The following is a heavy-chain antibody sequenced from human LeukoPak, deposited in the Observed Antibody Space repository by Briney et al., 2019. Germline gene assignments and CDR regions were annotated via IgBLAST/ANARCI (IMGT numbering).Heavy chain of an antibody. CDR3: ARALYYGSGGGFDP. CDR1: GFTFSDYY. Sequence: GSLRLSCAASGFTFSDYYMSWIRQPPGKGLEWIGSIYYSGSTYYNPSLKSRVTISIDTSKNQFSLKLSSVTAADTAVYYCARALYYGSGGGFDPWGQGTLVTVSS. D-gene: IGHD3-10*01. J-gene: IGHJ5*02. V-gene: IGHV4-38-2*01. CDR2: IYYSGST.